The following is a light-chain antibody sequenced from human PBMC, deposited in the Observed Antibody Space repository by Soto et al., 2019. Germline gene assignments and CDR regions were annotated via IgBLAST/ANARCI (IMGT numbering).Light chain of an antibody. CDR3: QQYNSYPWT. V-gene: IGKV1-5*01. CDR1: QSIATY. J-gene: IGKJ1*01. CDR2: DAS. Sequence: GDRVTITWRASQSIATYLTWYQQKPGKAPKLLIYDASSLKSGVPSRFSGSGSGTEFTLTITSLQPDDLATYYCQQYNSYPWTFGQGTKVDIK.